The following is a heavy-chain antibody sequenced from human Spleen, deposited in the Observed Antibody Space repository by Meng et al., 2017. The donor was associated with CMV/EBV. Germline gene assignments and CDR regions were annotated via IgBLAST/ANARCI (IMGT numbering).Heavy chain of an antibody. D-gene: IGHD6-19*01. J-gene: IGHJ4*02. CDR3: ARGGRQWTY. Sequence: GGSLRLSCVGSGFTFSSFEMNWVRQAPGEGLEWISYISSSGGDRRYADSVKGRFTISRDNSKNTLYVQMNSLRAEDTAVYYCARGGRQWTYWGQGTLVTVSS. V-gene: IGHV3-48*03. CDR1: GFTFSSFE. CDR2: ISSSGGDR.